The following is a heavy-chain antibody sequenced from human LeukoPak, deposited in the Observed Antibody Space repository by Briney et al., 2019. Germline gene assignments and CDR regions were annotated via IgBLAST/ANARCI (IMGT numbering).Heavy chain of an antibody. Sequence: SVTVSCKASGGTFGSYAISWVRQAPGQGLEWMGGIIPIFGTANYAQKFQGRVTITADESTSTAYMELSSLRSEDTAVYYCARSNFSMVRGGHYYYYGMDVWGQGTTVTVSS. J-gene: IGHJ6*02. V-gene: IGHV1-69*13. CDR3: ARSNFSMVRGGHYYYYGMDV. D-gene: IGHD3-10*01. CDR2: IIPIFGTA. CDR1: GGTFGSYA.